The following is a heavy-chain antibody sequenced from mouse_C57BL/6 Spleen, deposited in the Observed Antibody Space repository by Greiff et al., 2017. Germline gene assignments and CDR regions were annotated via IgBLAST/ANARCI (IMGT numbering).Heavy chain of an antibody. D-gene: IGHD2-4*01. CDR1: GYTFTSYW. CDR3: ARGDNDYPCAY. CDR2: IDPSDSYT. J-gene: IGHJ3*01. V-gene: IGHV1-69*01. Sequence: QVQLQQPGADLVMPGASVKLSFKASGYTFTSYWLHWVKQRPGQGLEWIGEIDPSDSYTNYKQNFKGKSTLTVDKSSSTAYMQLSSLTSEDSAVYCSARGDNDYPCAYGSQGTQVTVSA.